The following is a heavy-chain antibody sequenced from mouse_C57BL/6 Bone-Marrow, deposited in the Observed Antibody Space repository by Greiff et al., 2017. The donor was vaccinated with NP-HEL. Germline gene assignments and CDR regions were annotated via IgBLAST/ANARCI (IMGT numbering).Heavy chain of an antibody. CDR3: TRLDYSNPWFAY. CDR2: IYPGNSDT. Sequence: VQLQQSGTVLARPGASVKMSCKTSGYTFTSYWMHWVKQRPGQGLEWIGAIYPGNSDTSYNQKFKGKAKLTAVTSASTAYMELSSLTNEDSAVYYCTRLDYSNPWFAYWGQGTLVTVSA. CDR1: GYTFTSYW. V-gene: IGHV1-5*01. D-gene: IGHD2-5*01. J-gene: IGHJ3*01.